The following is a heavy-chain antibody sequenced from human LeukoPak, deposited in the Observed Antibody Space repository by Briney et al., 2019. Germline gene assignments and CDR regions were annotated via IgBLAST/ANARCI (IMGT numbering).Heavy chain of an antibody. CDR2: INSDGSST. CDR1: GFTFSSYW. Sequence: GGSLRLSCAASGFTFSSYWMHWVRQAPGKGLVWVSRINSDGSSTSYADSVKGRFTISRDTSRNTLFLQMNSLRAEDTAVYYCAREGEMATTGPVIDYWGQGTLVTVSS. V-gene: IGHV3-74*01. D-gene: IGHD5-24*01. CDR3: AREGEMATTGPVIDY. J-gene: IGHJ4*02.